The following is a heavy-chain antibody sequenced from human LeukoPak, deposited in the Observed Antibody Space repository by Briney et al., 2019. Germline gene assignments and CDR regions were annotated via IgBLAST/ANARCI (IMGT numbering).Heavy chain of an antibody. CDR2: IYYSGTT. V-gene: IGHV4-39*01. Sequence: SETLSLTCTVSGGSISSLTYYWGWIRQPPGKGLEWIASIYYSGTTYYSPSLKSRVAISVNRSNNQFSLRLSSVTAADTAVYFCTGYSAGGSSGGGYWGQGTVVTVSS. CDR3: TGYSAGGSSGGGY. CDR1: GGSISSLTYY. J-gene: IGHJ4*02. D-gene: IGHD5-12*01.